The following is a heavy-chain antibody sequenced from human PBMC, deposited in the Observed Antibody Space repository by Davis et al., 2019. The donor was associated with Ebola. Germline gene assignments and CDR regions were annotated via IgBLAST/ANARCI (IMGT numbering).Heavy chain of an antibody. J-gene: IGHJ4*02. D-gene: IGHD4/OR15-4a*01. CDR2: IYSGGST. CDR3: ARSSGFRLTFDY. Sequence: GGSLRRSCAASGFTVSSNYMSWVRQAPGKGLEWVSVIYSGGSTYYADSVKGRFSISRDNSKNTMYLQMNSLRAEDTAVYYCARSSGFRLTFDYWGQGTLVTVSS. CDR1: GFTVSSNY. V-gene: IGHV3-66*01.